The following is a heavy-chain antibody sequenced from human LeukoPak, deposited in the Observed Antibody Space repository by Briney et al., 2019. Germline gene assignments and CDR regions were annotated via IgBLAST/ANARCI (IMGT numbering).Heavy chain of an antibody. J-gene: IGHJ3*02. V-gene: IGHV3-21*01. CDR3: ARDRNGDYQRDYDAFDI. CDR1: GFTFSSYS. D-gene: IGHD4-17*01. CDR2: ISSSSSYI. Sequence: GGSLRLYCAASGFTFSSYSMNWVRQAPGKGLERVSSISSSSSYIYYADSVKGRFTISRDNAKNSLYLQMNSLRAEDTAVYYCARDRNGDYQRDYDAFDIWGQGTMVTVSS.